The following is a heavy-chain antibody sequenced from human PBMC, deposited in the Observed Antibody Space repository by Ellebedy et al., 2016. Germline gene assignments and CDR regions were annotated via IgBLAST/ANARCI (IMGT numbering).Heavy chain of an antibody. Sequence: GGSLRLSCRGSGYSFTSYWISWVRQMPGKGLEWMGRIDPTDSYTNYNPSFHGHVTISVDKSVSTAYLQWSSLRASDTATYYCARHTDIVGTASFDFWGQGTLVTASS. D-gene: IGHD1-26*01. CDR2: IDPTDSYT. J-gene: IGHJ4*02. V-gene: IGHV5-10-1*01. CDR1: GYSFTSYW. CDR3: ARHTDIVGTASFDF.